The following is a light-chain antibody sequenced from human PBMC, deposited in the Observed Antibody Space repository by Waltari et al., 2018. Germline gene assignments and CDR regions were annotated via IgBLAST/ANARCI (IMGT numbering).Light chain of an antibody. Sequence: EIVMTQSPATLSVSPGERATLPCRASQSVSSNLAWYQQKPGQAPRPLIYGASTSATGIPAXFSGSGSGTEFTLTISSMQSEDFAVYYCQQYNNWPPWTFGQGTKVEIK. CDR2: GAS. CDR1: QSVSSN. J-gene: IGKJ1*01. CDR3: QQYNNWPPWT. V-gene: IGKV3-15*01.